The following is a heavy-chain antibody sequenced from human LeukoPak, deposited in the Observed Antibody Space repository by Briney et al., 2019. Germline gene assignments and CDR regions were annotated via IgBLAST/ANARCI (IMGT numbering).Heavy chain of an antibody. Sequence: ASVKVSCTASGYTFTGYYMHWVRQAPGQGLEWMGRINPNSGGTNYAQKLQGRVTMTTDTSTSTAYMELRSLRSDDTAVYYCARPQQWPASAFDIWGQGTMVTVSS. CDR3: ARPQQWPASAFDI. D-gene: IGHD6-19*01. V-gene: IGHV1-2*06. CDR2: INPNSGGT. J-gene: IGHJ3*02. CDR1: GYTFTGYY.